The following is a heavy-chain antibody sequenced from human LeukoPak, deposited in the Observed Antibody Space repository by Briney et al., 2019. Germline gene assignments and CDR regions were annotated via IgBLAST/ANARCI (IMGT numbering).Heavy chain of an antibody. V-gene: IGHV4-59*08. CDR2: IYYSGST. Sequence: SETLSLTCTVSGGSISSYYWSWIRQPPGKGLEWIGYIYYSGSTNYNPSLKSRVTISVDTSKNQFSLKLSSVTAADTAVYYCARLQRGNDAFDIWGQGTMVTVSS. D-gene: IGHD6-25*01. CDR1: GGSISSYY. CDR3: ARLQRGNDAFDI. J-gene: IGHJ3*02.